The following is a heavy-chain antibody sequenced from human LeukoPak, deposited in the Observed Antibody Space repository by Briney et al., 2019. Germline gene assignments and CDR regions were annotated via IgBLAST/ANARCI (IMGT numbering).Heavy chain of an antibody. V-gene: IGHV4-34*01. J-gene: IGHJ4*03. CDR1: GGSFSAYY. CDR3: ARGPTISETGYFDY. Sequence: PSETLSLTCAVYGGSFSAYYWSWVRQSPGKGLQWLAEVKHRGDTNYNPSVKGRVTISVDTSKNQFSLKVTSLTAADTAVYYCARGPTISETGYFDYWGQGTLVTVSS. D-gene: IGHD1-1*01. CDR2: VKHRGDT.